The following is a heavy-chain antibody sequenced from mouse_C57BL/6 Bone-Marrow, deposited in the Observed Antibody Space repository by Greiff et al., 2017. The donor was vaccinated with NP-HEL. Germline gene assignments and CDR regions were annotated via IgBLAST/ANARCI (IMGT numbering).Heavy chain of an antibody. CDR2: IDPSDSYT. CDR1: GYTFTSYW. Sequence: QVQLQQPVAELVRPGTSVKLSCKASGYTFTSYWMHWVKQRPGQGLEWIGVIDPSDSYTNYNQKFKGKATLTVDTSSSTAYMQLSSLTSEDSAVYYCARDSLYYYGSSYDYWGQGTTLTVSS. J-gene: IGHJ2*01. D-gene: IGHD1-1*01. V-gene: IGHV1-59*01. CDR3: ARDSLYYYGSSYDY.